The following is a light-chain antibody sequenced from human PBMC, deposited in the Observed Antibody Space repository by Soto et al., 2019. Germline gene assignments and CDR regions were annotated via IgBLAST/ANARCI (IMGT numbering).Light chain of an antibody. CDR3: ATWDDSLNGFYV. Sequence: QSVLTQPPSASGTPGQGVTISCPGSTSNIGSNYVYWYQQLPGTAPKLLIYRNNQRPSGVPDRFSGSKSGTSASLAISGLRSDGEADYFCATWDDSLNGFYVFGTGTKVTVL. CDR1: TSNIGSNY. CDR2: RNN. V-gene: IGLV1-47*01. J-gene: IGLJ1*01.